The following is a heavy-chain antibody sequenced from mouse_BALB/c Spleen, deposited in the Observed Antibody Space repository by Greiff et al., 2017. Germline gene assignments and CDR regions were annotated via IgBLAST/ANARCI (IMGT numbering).Heavy chain of an antibody. CDR3: TRVWLRYAMDY. D-gene: IGHD2-2*01. J-gene: IGHJ4*01. Sequence: VQLQQPGAELVKPGASVKLSCKASGYTFTSYYMYWVKQRPGQGLEWIGGINPSNGGTNFNEKFKSKATLTVDKSSSTAYMQLSSLTSEDSAVYYYTRVWLRYAMDYWGQGTSVTVSS. V-gene: IGHV1S81*02. CDR1: GYTFTSYY. CDR2: INPSNGGT.